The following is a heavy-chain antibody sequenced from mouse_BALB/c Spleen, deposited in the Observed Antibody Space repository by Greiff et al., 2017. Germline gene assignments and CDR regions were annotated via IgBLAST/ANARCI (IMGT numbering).Heavy chain of an antibody. D-gene: IGHD2-1*01. CDR3: ARQDYGNYWYFDV. J-gene: IGHJ1*01. Sequence: EVKLVESGGGLVQPGGSLKLSCAASGFTFSSYGMSWVRQTPDKRLEWVATISSGGSYTYYPDSVKGRFTISRDNAKNTLYLQMSSLKSEDTAMYYCARQDYGNYWYFDVWGAGTTVTVSS. CDR2: ISSGGSYT. CDR1: GFTFSSYG. V-gene: IGHV5-6*03.